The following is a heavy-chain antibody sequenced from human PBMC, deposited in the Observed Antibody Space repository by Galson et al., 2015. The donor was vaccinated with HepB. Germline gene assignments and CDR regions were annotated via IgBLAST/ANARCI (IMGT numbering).Heavy chain of an antibody. J-gene: IGHJ6*02. CDR1: GYTFTLYY. Sequence: SVKVSCKASGYTFTLYYMHWVRQAPGQGLEWMGRINPNSGGTNYAQKFQGRVTMTRDTSISTAYMDLTRLTSDDTAVYYCARAAGTFVSNVMDVWGQGTTVTVSS. D-gene: IGHD6-19*01. V-gene: IGHV1-2*06. CDR2: INPNSGGT. CDR3: ARAAGTFVSNVMDV.